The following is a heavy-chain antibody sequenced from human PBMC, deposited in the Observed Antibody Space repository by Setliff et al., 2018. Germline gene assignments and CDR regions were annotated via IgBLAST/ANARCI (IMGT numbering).Heavy chain of an antibody. Sequence: VASVKVSCKASGYTFTDYAMHWVRQAPGQRLEWMGWINPGNGNTKYSQKFQGRVTITRDTSASTAYMELSSLRSDDTAVYYCVREGVDSRSSTDYRYYMDVWGKGTTVTVSS. V-gene: IGHV1-3*01. CDR3: VREGVDSRSSTDYRYYMDV. D-gene: IGHD3-22*01. CDR2: INPGNGNT. CDR1: GYTFTDYA. J-gene: IGHJ6*03.